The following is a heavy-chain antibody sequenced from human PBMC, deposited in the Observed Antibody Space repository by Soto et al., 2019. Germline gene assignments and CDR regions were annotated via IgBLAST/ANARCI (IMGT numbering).Heavy chain of an antibody. J-gene: IGHJ4*02. CDR1: GYNFIGYY. CDR3: ASGGLTDCHY. V-gene: IGHV1-2*04. CDR2: INPNTGGT. D-gene: IGHD1-26*01. Sequence: ASVKVSCKAAGYNFIGYYIHWVRQAPGQGLEWMGWINPNTGGTNYAQKFQGWVTMTRKTSIGTAYLELTRLKSDDTAVYYCASGGLTDCHYWGQGALVTGCS.